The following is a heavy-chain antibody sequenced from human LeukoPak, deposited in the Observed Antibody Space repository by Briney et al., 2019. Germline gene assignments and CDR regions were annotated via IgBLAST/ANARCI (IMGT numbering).Heavy chain of an antibody. CDR3: ARVGDFWSGYYRPFDY. D-gene: IGHD3-3*01. CDR2: IIPIFGTT. V-gene: IGHV1-69*13. J-gene: IGHJ4*02. CDR1: GGTFTSYT. Sequence: SVKVSCKASGGTFTSYTISWVRQAPGQGLEWMGGIIPIFGTTNYAHKFPGRVTITADEPTSTAYTELRSLRSEDTAVYYCARVGDFWSGYYRPFDYWGQGTLVTVSS.